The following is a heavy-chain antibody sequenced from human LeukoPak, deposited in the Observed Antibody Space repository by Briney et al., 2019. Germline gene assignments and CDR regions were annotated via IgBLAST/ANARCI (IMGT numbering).Heavy chain of an antibody. CDR1: GGTFSSYA. CDR3: ARGSMVRGVILLDV. J-gene: IGHJ6*04. V-gene: IGHV1-69*06. Sequence: SVKVSCKASGGTFSSYAISWVRQAPGQGLEWMGGIIPIFGTANYAQKFQGRVTITADKSTSTAYMELGSLRSEDTAVYYCARGSMVRGVILLDVWGKGTTVTVSS. CDR2: IIPIFGTA. D-gene: IGHD3-10*01.